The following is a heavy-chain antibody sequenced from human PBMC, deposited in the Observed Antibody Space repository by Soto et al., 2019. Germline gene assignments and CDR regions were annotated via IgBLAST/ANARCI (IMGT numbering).Heavy chain of an antibody. CDR1: GFTFSNYN. J-gene: IGHJ6*02. V-gene: IGHV3-48*02. CDR2: ITSTTSTI. CDR3: ARDGLLWFGELSESYYYGMAV. Sequence: EVQLEESGGGLVQPGGSLRLSCAASGFTFSNYNMNWVRQAPGKGLDWVSYITSTTSTIYYADSVKGRFTISRDNATTSLYLKMNSLRDEDTAVYYCARDGLLWFGELSESYYYGMAVWGQGTTVTVSS. D-gene: IGHD3-10*01.